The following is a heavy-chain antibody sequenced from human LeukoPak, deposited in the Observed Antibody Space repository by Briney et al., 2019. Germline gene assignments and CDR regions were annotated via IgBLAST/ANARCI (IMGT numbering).Heavy chain of an antibody. CDR2: IIPIFGTA. J-gene: IGHJ6*04. CDR1: GGTFSSYA. D-gene: IGHD2-15*01. CDR3: ASTGGARYCSGGSCYTVDTAMPAYYYYGMDV. Sequence: ASVKVSCKDSGGTFSSYAISWVRQAPGQGLEWMGGIIPIFGTANYAQKFQGRVTITADESTSTAYMELSSLRSEDTAVYYCASTGGARYCSGGSCYTVDTAMPAYYYYGMDVWGKGTTVTVSS. V-gene: IGHV1-69*13.